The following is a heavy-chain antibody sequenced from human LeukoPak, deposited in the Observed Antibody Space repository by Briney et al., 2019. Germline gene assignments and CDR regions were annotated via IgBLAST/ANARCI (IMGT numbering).Heavy chain of an antibody. CDR2: INHSGST. CDR3: ARANPQQQLAFDY. Sequence: SETLSLTCAVYGGSFSGHYWSWIRQPPGKGLEWIGEINHSGSTNYNPSLKSRVTISVDTSKNQFSLKLSSVTAADTAVYYCARANPQQQLAFDYWGQGTLVTVSS. J-gene: IGHJ4*02. CDR1: GGSFSGHY. D-gene: IGHD6-13*01. V-gene: IGHV4-34*01.